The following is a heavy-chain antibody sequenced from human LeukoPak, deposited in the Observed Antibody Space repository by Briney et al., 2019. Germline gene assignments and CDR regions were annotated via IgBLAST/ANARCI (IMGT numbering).Heavy chain of an antibody. CDR1: GFTFSNYA. D-gene: IGHD3-3*01. CDR2: ISGSGGST. Sequence: PGGSLRLSCAASGFTFSNYAMGWLRQAPGKGLEWVSTISGSGGSTYYADSVKGRFTISRDNSKNTLYLQMNSLRAEDTAVYYCAKDGYDFWSGGPDYWGQGTLVTVSS. CDR3: AKDGYDFWSGGPDY. J-gene: IGHJ4*02. V-gene: IGHV3-23*01.